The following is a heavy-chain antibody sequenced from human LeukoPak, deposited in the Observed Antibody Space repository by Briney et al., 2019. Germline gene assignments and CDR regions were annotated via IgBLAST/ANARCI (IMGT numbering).Heavy chain of an antibody. CDR1: GFTFVNYG. Sequence: GGSLRLSCAASGFTFVNYGFHWVRQAPVKALEWVAFISYNGNQKYGDSVKGRFTISRDNSANTLFLQMNSLRPEDTALCYCTKDPAGKALAAALEDNYNYFSMDVWGKGTTVIVSS. J-gene: IGHJ6*03. CDR2: ISYNGNQ. V-gene: IGHV3-30*18. D-gene: IGHD6-19*01. CDR3: TKDPAGKALAAALEDNYNYFSMDV.